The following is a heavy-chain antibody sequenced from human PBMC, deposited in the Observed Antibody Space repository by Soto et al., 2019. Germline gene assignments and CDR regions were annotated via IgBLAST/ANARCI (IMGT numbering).Heavy chain of an antibody. CDR1: GYTFTSYY. J-gene: IGHJ4*02. CDR3: ARVGMTTVTMDY. D-gene: IGHD4-17*01. Sequence: ASVKVSCKASGYTFTSYYMHWVRQAPGQGLEWMGIINPSGGSTSYAQKFQGRVTMTRDTSTSTVYMKLSSLRSEDTAVYYCARVGMTTVTMDYWGQGTLVTVSS. V-gene: IGHV1-46*01. CDR2: INPSGGST.